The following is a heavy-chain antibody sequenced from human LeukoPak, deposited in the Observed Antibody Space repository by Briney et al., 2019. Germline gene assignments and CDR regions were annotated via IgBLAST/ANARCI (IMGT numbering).Heavy chain of an antibody. CDR3: AREGGDSYSGSYYDPFPLDY. CDR1: GGTLSSYA. CDR2: IIPIFGTA. D-gene: IGHD1-26*01. V-gene: IGHV1-69*13. Sequence: GASVKVSCKASGGTLSSYAISWVRQAPGQGLEWMGGIIPIFGTANYAQKFQGRVTITADESTSTAYMELSSLRSEDTAVYYCAREGGDSYSGSYYDPFPLDYWGQGTLVTVSS. J-gene: IGHJ4*02.